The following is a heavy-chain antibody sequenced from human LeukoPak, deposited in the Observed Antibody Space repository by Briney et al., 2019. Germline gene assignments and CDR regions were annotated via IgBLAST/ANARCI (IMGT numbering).Heavy chain of an antibody. CDR2: IIPILGIA. J-gene: IGHJ2*01. Sequence: SVKVSCKASGGTFSSYAISWVRQAPGQGLEWMGRIIPILGIANYAQKFQGRVTITADKSTSTAYMELSSLRSEDTAVYYCARDTPATVAIQGGYWYFDLWGRGTLVTVPS. CDR1: GGTFSSYA. V-gene: IGHV1-69*04. D-gene: IGHD4-23*01. CDR3: ARDTPATVAIQGGYWYFDL.